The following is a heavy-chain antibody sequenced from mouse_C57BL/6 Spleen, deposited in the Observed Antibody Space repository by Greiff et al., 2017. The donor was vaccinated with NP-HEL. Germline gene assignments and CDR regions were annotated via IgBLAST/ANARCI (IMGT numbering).Heavy chain of an antibody. V-gene: IGHV3-6*01. CDR2: ISYDGSN. Sequence: EVQLQESGPGLVKPSQSLSLTCSVTGYSITSGYYWNWIRQFPGNKLEWMGYISYDGSNNYNPSLKNRISITRDTSKNQFFLKLNSVTTEDTATYYCARDFSSRDTTVEGDYFDVWGTGTTVTVSS. CDR1: GYSITSGYY. D-gene: IGHD1-1*01. J-gene: IGHJ1*03. CDR3: ARDFSSRDTTVEGDYFDV.